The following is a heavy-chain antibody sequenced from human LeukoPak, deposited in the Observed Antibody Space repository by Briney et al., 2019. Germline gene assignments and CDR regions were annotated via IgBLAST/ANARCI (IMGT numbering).Heavy chain of an antibody. V-gene: IGHV1-2*02. CDR3: ARAEPSGYDRAFDY. J-gene: IGHJ4*02. D-gene: IGHD5-12*01. Sequence: ASVKVSCEASGYTFTGYYMHWVRQAPGQGLEWMGWINPNSGGTNYAQKFQGRVTMTRDTSISTAYMELSRLRSDDTAVYYCARAEPSGYDRAFDYWGQGTLVTVSS. CDR2: INPNSGGT. CDR1: GYTFTGYY.